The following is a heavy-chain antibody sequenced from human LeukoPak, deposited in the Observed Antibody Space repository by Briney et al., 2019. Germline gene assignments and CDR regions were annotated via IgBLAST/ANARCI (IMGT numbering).Heavy chain of an antibody. V-gene: IGHV1-2*02. CDR2: INPNSGGT. J-gene: IGHJ5*02. CDR3: AREFWILPAAVNWFDP. Sequence: ASVKVSCKASAYTFTGYYMHWVRQAPGQGLEWMGWINPNSGGTNYAQKFQGRVTMTRDTSISTAYMELSRLRSDDTAVYYCAREFWILPAAVNWFDPWGQGTLVTVSS. D-gene: IGHD2-2*01. CDR1: AYTFTGYY.